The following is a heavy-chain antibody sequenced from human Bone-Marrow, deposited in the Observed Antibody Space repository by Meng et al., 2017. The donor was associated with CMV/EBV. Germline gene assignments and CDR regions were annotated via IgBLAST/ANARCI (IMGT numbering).Heavy chain of an antibody. CDR1: GFTFSSYG. Sequence: GESLKISCAASGFTFSSYGMHWVRQAPGKGLGWVAFIRYDGSNKYYADSVKGRFTISRDNSKNTLYLQMNSLRAEDTAVYYCAKDSLWQLLYAEYFQHWGQGTLVTVSS. V-gene: IGHV3-30*02. CDR3: AKDSLWQLLYAEYFQH. D-gene: IGHD2-2*02. CDR2: IRYDGSNK. J-gene: IGHJ1*01.